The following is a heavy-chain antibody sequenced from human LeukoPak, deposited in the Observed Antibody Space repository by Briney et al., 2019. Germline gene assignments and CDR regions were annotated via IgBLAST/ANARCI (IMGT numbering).Heavy chain of an antibody. Sequence: PGGSLRLSCAASGFTFSSYSMNWVRQAPGRGLEWVSSISSSSSYIYYADSVKGRFTISRDNAKNSLYLQMNSLRAEDTAVYYCARDDYVWGSYVKAPPHDYWGQGTLVTVSS. CDR1: GFTFSSYS. CDR3: ARDDYVWGSYVKAPPHDY. V-gene: IGHV3-21*01. J-gene: IGHJ4*02. D-gene: IGHD3-16*01. CDR2: ISSSSSYI.